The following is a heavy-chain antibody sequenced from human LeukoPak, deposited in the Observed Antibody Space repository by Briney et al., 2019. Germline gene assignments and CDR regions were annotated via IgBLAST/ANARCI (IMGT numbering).Heavy chain of an antibody. J-gene: IGHJ4*02. CDR1: GGSISSGSHY. Sequence: PSQTLSLTCTVPGGSISSGSHYWSWIRQPAGKGLEWIGRIHTSVNTNYNPSLKSRVTISLDTSKNQFSLKLSSVTAADTAVYYCARGNLATGTFYFDYWGQGTLVTVSP. CDR3: ARGNLATGTFYFDY. CDR2: IHTSVNT. D-gene: IGHD6-13*01. V-gene: IGHV4-61*02.